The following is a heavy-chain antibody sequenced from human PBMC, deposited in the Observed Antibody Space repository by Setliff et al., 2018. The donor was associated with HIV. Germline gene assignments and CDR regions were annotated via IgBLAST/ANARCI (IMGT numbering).Heavy chain of an antibody. Sequence: GGSLRLSCAASGFTFSTCSLNWVRQAPGKGLEWISCISSSSSSIYYADSVKGRFTISRDNAKNSLYLQMNSLRAEDTAVYYCAKAELSSGRYYFDYWGQGTLVTVSS. D-gene: IGHD6-19*01. V-gene: IGHV3-48*01. CDR3: AKAELSSGRYYFDY. J-gene: IGHJ4*02. CDR1: GFTFSTCS. CDR2: ISSSSSSI.